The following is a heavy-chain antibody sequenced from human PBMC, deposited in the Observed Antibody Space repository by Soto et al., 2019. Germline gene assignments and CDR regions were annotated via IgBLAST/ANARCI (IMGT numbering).Heavy chain of an antibody. CDR2: IIPIFGTA. CDR1: GGTFSSYA. CDR3: ARDQGGGYSYGFRSFDY. V-gene: IGHV1-69*13. J-gene: IGHJ4*02. Sequence: SVKVSCKASGGTFSSYAISWVRQAPGQGLEWMGGIIPIFGTANYAQKFQGRVTITADESTNTAYMELSSLRSEDTAVYYCARDQGGGYSYGFRSFDYWGQGTLVTVSS. D-gene: IGHD5-18*01.